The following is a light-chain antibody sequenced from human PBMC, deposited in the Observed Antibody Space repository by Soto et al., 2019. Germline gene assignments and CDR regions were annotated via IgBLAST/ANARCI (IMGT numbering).Light chain of an antibody. CDR1: SSNIEAGYD. V-gene: IGLV1-40*01. J-gene: IGLJ3*02. CDR2: GNS. CDR3: QSYDSSLSGSV. Sequence: QSVLTHPPSVSGAPGQRVTISCTRSSSNIEAGYDVHWYQQLPGTAPKLLIYGNSNRPSGVPDRFSGSKSGTSASLAITGLQAEDEADYYCQSYDSSLSGSVFGGGTKLTVL.